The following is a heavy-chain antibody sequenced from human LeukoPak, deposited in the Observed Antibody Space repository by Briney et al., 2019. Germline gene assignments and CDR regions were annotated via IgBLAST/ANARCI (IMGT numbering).Heavy chain of an antibody. CDR1: GYTFSDYY. J-gene: IGHJ4*02. D-gene: IGHD4-17*01. V-gene: IGHV1-2*02. CDR2: INPNSGGT. Sequence: ASVKVSCKASGYTFSDYYIHWVRQAPGQGLEWMGWINPNSGGTNYAQKFQGRVTMTRDTSISTAYMELSRLRSDDTAVYHCARDLDYDLLFDYWGQGILVTVSS. CDR3: ARDLDYDLLFDY.